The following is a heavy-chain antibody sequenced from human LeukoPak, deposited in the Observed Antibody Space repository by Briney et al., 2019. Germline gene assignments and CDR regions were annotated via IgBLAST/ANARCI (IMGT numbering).Heavy chain of an antibody. V-gene: IGHV3-7*03. CDR2: IKQDGSVK. CDR1: GFSFSGYW. Sequence: GGSLRLSCAASGFSFSGYWMSWVRQTPGKGLEWVANIKQDGSVKNSVDSMKGRFTISRDNTKNSLYLQMNSLRAEDTAVYYCAREWSSSGKTTRDNWFDPWGQGTLVTVSS. CDR3: AREWSSSGKTTRDNWFDP. J-gene: IGHJ5*02. D-gene: IGHD4-17*01.